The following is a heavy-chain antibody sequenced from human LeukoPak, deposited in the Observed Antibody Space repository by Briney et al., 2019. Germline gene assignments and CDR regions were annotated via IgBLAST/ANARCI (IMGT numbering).Heavy chain of an antibody. J-gene: IGHJ6*02. V-gene: IGHV3-23*01. CDR1: GFTFSSYA. CDR2: ISGSGGST. Sequence: PGGSLRLSCAASGFTFSSYAMSWVRQAPGKGLEWVSAISGSGGSTYYADSLKGRFTISRDNAKNSLYLQMNSLRAEDTAVYYCARDQDATYYYGMDVWGQGTTVTVSS. D-gene: IGHD2-15*01. CDR3: ARDQDATYYYGMDV.